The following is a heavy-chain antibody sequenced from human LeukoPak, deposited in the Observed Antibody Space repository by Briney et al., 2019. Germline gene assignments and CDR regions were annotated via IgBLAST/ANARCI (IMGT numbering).Heavy chain of an antibody. J-gene: IGHJ5*02. D-gene: IGHD6-13*01. V-gene: IGHV1-58*02. CDR1: GFTFTSSA. CDR2: IVVGSGNT. CDR3: AAEAQQQHWALDP. Sequence: SVKVSCKASGFTFTSSAMQWVRQARGQRLEWIGWIVVGSGNTNYAQKFQERVTITRDMSTSTAYMELSSLRFEDTAVHYCAAEAQQQHWALDPWGQGTLVTVSS.